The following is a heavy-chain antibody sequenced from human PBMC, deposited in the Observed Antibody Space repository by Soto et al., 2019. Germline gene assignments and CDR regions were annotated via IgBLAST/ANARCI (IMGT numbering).Heavy chain of an antibody. CDR2: IWYDGSNK. CDR3: AIAHLHLYEDYYSSGYFHRGSPIDC. CDR1: GFTFSSYG. V-gene: IGHV3-33*01. J-gene: IGHJ4*02. Sequence: QVQLVESGGGVVQPGRSLRLSCAASGFTFSSYGMHWVRQAPGKGLEWVAVIWYDGSNKYYADSVKGRFTISRDNSKNTLYLDMNGLCAEDTAVYYCAIAHLHLYEDYYSSGYFHRGSPIDCWGQGTLVIVS. D-gene: IGHD3-22*01.